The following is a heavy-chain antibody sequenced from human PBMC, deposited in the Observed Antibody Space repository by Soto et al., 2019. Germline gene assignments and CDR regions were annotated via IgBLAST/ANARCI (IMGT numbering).Heavy chain of an antibody. D-gene: IGHD2-15*01. Sequence: ASVKVSCKASGYTFTDYYMHWVRQAPGQGLEWMGWINPNSGGTNYAQKFQGRVTMTRDTSISTADMELRSLGSDDTAMYYCAVEYCSDISCYTLLASDYWGQGTLVTVSS. CDR3: AVEYCSDISCYTLLASDY. V-gene: IGHV1-2*02. J-gene: IGHJ4*02. CDR2: INPNSGGT. CDR1: GYTFTDYY.